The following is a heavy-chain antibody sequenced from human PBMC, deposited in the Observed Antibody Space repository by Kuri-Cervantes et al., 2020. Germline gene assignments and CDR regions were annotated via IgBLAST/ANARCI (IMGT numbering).Heavy chain of an antibody. D-gene: IGHD4-17*01. V-gene: IGHV1-8*01. CDR2: MNPNSGNT. J-gene: IGHJ6*03. CDR1: GYTFTSYD. CDR3: ARDTWHDYGDEGERFTENRHRPYYYYYYMDV. Sequence: ASVKVSCKASGYTFTSYDINWVRQATGQGLEWMGWMNPNSGNTGYAQKFQGRVTMTRNTSISTAYMELSSLRSEDTAVYYCARDTWHDYGDEGERFTENRHRPYYYYYYMDVWGKGTTVTVSS.